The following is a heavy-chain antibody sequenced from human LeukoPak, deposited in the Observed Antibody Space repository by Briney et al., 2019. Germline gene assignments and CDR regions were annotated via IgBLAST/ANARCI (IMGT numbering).Heavy chain of an antibody. CDR1: GGIFSSYA. CDR2: IIPIFGSA. CDR3: AKGSRLREGGSYRF. V-gene: IGHV1-69*06. D-gene: IGHD3-16*02. Sequence: SVKVSCKASGGIFSSYAINWVRQAPGQGLEWMGRIIPIFGSANYAQKFQGRVTITADKSTRTAYMELSSLRSEDTALYYCAKGSRLREGGSYRFWGQGALVTVSS. J-gene: IGHJ4*02.